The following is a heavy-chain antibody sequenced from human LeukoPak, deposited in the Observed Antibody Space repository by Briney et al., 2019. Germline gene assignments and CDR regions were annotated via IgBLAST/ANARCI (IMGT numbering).Heavy chain of an antibody. CDR3: ARGPVVPAAGASYYMDV. CDR2: INPNSGGT. CDR1: GYTFTGYY. Sequence: ASVKVSCKASGYTFTGYYMHWVRQAPGQGLEWMGWINPNSGGTNYAQKFQGRVTMTRDTSISTAYMELSRLRSDDTAVYYCARGPVVPAAGASYYMDVWGKGTTVTVSS. V-gene: IGHV1-2*02. D-gene: IGHD2-2*01. J-gene: IGHJ6*03.